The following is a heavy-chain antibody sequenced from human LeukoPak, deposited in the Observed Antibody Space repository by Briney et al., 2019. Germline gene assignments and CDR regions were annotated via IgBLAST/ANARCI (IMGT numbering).Heavy chain of an antibody. D-gene: IGHD5-18*01. Sequence: GGSLRLSCAASGFTFTSYAMHWVRQAPGKGLEWVANIKQDGSEKYYVDSVKGRFTISRDNAKNSLYLQMNSLRAEDTAVYYCVRSITWRYSSAFDYWGQGTLVTVSS. CDR2: IKQDGSEK. CDR3: VRSITWRYSSAFDY. V-gene: IGHV3-7*01. CDR1: GFTFTSYA. J-gene: IGHJ4*02.